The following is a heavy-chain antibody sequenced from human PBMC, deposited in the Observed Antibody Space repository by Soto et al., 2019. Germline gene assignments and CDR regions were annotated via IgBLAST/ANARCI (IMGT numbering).Heavy chain of an antibody. Sequence: QVQLVESGGGVVQPGRSLRLSCAASGFTFSSYGVHWVRQAPGKGLEWVAVISYDGSNKYYADSVKGRFTISRDNSTNTLYLQMNSLRAEDTAVYYCAKEDMITFGGVIVMIDYWGQGTLVTVSS. CDR2: ISYDGSNK. CDR3: AKEDMITFGGVIVMIDY. D-gene: IGHD3-16*02. J-gene: IGHJ4*02. CDR1: GFTFSSYG. V-gene: IGHV3-30*18.